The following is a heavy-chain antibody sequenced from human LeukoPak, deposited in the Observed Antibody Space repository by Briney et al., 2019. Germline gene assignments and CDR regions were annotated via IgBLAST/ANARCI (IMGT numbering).Heavy chain of an antibody. V-gene: IGHV1-46*01. CDR2: INPSSGST. J-gene: IGHJ4*02. D-gene: IGHD6-13*01. Sequence: GASVKVSCKASGYIFTSYYMHWVRQAPGQGLEWMGIINPSSGSTSYAQKFQDRVKMTRDTSRSTVYMELSSLRSEDTAVYYCASNIAAAGTDHDYWGQGTLVTVSS. CDR1: GYIFTSYY. CDR3: ASNIAAAGTDHDY.